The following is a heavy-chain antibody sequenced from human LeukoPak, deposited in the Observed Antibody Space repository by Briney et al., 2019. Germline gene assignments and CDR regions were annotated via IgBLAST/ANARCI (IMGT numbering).Heavy chain of an antibody. CDR2: FDPEDGET. V-gene: IGHV1-24*01. J-gene: IGHJ4*02. CDR1: GYTLTELS. CDR3: ARSVLQSFEIDY. Sequence: GASVKVSCKVSGYTLTELSMHWVRQAPGKGLEWMGGFDPEDGETIYAQKFQGRVTMTEDTSTDTAYMELSSLRFDDTAVYYCARSVLQSFEIDYWGQGTPVTVSS. D-gene: IGHD3-9*01.